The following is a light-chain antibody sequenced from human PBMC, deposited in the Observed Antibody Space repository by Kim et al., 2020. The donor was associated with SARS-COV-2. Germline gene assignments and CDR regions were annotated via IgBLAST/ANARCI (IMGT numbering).Light chain of an antibody. J-gene: IGKJ2*01. V-gene: IGKV3-15*01. CDR3: QQYNNWRT. CDR1: QSVSGN. CDR2: GAS. Sequence: LSVSPGERATLACRASQSVSGNLAWYQQKPGQAPRLLIYGASTRATGIPARFSGSGSGTEFTLTISSLQSEDFAVYYCQQYNNWRTFGQGTKLEI.